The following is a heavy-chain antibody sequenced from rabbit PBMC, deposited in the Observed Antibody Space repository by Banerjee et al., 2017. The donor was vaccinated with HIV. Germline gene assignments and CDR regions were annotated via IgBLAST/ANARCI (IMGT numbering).Heavy chain of an antibody. CDR2: IYGEGSNIT. CDR3: ARDTGSSFSSYGMDL. D-gene: IGHD8-1*01. V-gene: IGHV1S40*01. Sequence: RQAPGKGLEWIGCIYGEGSNITYYATWAKGRFTLSQTSSTTVTLQMTSLTGADTATYFCARDTGSSFSSYGMDLWGPGTLVTVS. J-gene: IGHJ6*01.